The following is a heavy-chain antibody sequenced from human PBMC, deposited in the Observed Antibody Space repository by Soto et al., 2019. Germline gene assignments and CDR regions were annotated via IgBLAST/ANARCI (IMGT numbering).Heavy chain of an antibody. J-gene: IGHJ4*02. V-gene: IGHV3-30*18. CDR3: AKLVIGYCSGNTCDDY. Sequence: VPLLESGGGLIQPGGSLRLSCAASGFTFSYGIHWLRQAPGKGLAWVAYISYDSSNKFYGDSVKGRFTISRDNSKNTPFLQMNSLRAEDTAVYYCAKLVIGYCSGNTCDDYWGQGTLVAVSS. CDR2: ISYDSSNK. D-gene: IGHD2-15*01. CDR1: GFTFSYG.